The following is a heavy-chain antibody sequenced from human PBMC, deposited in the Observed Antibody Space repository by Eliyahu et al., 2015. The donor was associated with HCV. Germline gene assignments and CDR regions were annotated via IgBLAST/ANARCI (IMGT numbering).Heavy chain of an antibody. Sequence: QITLKESGPTLVKPTQTLTLTCTFSXFSLKTSGMGXGWIRQPPGKAXEWLALIYWDDDEXYSPSLKSRLTIRKDTSKNQVVLTMTNMDPADTATYYCAHENRGTTPLDHWGQGTLVTVSS. V-gene: IGHV2-5*02. D-gene: IGHD2-15*01. CDR2: IYWDDDE. CDR3: AHENRGTTPLDH. J-gene: IGHJ4*02. CDR1: XFSLKTSGMG.